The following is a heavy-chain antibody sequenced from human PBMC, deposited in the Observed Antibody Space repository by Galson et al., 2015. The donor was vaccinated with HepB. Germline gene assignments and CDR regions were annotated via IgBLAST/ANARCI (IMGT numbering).Heavy chain of an antibody. J-gene: IGHJ6*02. Sequence: SLRLSCAASGFTFSSYAMHWVRQAPGKGLEWVAVISYDGSNKYYADSVKGRFTISRDNSKNTLYLQMNSLRAEDTAVYYCARDDLRYFDWLSYYYYGMDVWGQGTTVTVSS. CDR2: ISYDGSNK. V-gene: IGHV3-30-3*01. D-gene: IGHD3-9*01. CDR1: GFTFSSYA. CDR3: ARDDLRYFDWLSYYYYGMDV.